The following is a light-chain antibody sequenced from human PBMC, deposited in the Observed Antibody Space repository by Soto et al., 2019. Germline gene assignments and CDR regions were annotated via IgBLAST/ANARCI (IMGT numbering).Light chain of an antibody. CDR1: SSDIGGHHF. CDR2: EVT. Sequence: QTSLTQPASLSGSPGQSITISCTGTSSDIGGHHFVSWYQQQSGKAPKLVIYEVTDRPSGVSDRFSGSKSGNTASLTISGLQPEDEADYYCSSYTSSSLYVFGTGTKVTVL. J-gene: IGLJ1*01. CDR3: SSYTSSSLYV. V-gene: IGLV2-14*01.